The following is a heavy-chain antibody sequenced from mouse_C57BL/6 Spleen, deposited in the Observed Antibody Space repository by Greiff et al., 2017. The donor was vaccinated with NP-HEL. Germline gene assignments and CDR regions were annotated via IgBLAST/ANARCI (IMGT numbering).Heavy chain of an antibody. CDR1: GFSFNTYA. V-gene: IGHV10-1*01. CDR3: VRQEGAYYAMDY. CDR2: IRSKSNNYAT. J-gene: IGHJ4*01. Sequence: EVQLVESGGGLVQPKGSLKLSCAASGFSFNTYAMNWVRQAPGKGLEWVARIRSKSNNYATYYADSVKDRFTISRDDSESMLYLQMNNLKTEDTAMYYCVRQEGAYYAMDYWGQGTSVTVSS.